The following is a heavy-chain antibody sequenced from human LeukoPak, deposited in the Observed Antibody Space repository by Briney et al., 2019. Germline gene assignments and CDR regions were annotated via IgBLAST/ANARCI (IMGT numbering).Heavy chain of an antibody. V-gene: IGHV3-7*05. Sequence: GGSLRLSCAASGFTFSRFLMNSGRQAPGRGLEWVANIDQSGGRNNYVDSVKGRFTISRDNAKNSLFLEMSSLRADDTAVYFCARDVEGGTFDIWGQGTTVTVSS. CDR2: IDQSGGRN. CDR1: GFTFSRFL. J-gene: IGHJ3*02. D-gene: IGHD3-16*01. CDR3: ARDVEGGTFDI.